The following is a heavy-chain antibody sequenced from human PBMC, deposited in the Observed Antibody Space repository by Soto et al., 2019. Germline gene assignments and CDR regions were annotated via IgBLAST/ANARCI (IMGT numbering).Heavy chain of an antibody. CDR2: IYWDDDK. J-gene: IGHJ4*02. Sequence: QITLKESGPTLVKPTQTLTLTCTFSGFSLSTSGVGVGWIRQPPGKALEWLALIYWDDDKRYSPSLKSRLTITMDTSNNQVVLTMTNMDPVDTATYYCAHVIPVVAAYLVFDYWGQGTLVTVSS. CDR1: GFSLSTSGVG. V-gene: IGHV2-5*02. D-gene: IGHD2-15*01. CDR3: AHVIPVVAAYLVFDY.